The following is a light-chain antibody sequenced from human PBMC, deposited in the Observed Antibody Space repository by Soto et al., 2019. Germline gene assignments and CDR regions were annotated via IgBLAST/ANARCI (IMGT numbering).Light chain of an antibody. CDR3: QQYDDLPLT. Sequence: DIQLTQSPSSLSASVGDRVTITCQADHDITNYLNWYQQRPGQAPKLLIYDASNLEPGVPSRFSGSGSGRSFTFTIANLQSEDFATYYCQQYDDLPLTCGGGTKVE. CDR1: HDITNY. CDR2: DAS. V-gene: IGKV1-33*01. J-gene: IGKJ4*01.